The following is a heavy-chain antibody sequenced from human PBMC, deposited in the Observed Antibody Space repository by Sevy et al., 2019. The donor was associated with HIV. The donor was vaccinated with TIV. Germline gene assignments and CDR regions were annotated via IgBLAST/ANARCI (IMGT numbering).Heavy chain of an antibody. J-gene: IGHJ5*02. D-gene: IGHD6-19*01. CDR3: ARSTQVGGRSNWFDP. CDR2: ISTYNTVR. Sequence: ASLKVSCKASGYTFTSYGISWVRQAPGQGLEWMGWISTYNTVRNSAQKFHDRVTMTIDTSTSTAYMELRGLGADDTAGDYCARSTQVGGRSNWFDPWGQGTLVTVSS. CDR1: GYTFTSYG. V-gene: IGHV1-18*01.